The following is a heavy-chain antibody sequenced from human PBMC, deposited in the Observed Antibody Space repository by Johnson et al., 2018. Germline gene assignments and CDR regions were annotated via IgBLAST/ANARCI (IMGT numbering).Heavy chain of an antibody. Sequence: QVQLVQSGGGVVQPGRSLRLSCAASGFTFRNYGMYWVRQAPGKGLDWVAVISYDGSNKYYADSVKGRFTISRDNAKNTLYLQMNSLRAEDTAVYYCAKVYCSSTSCYQIYYYYGMDVWGQGTTVTVSS. V-gene: IGHV3-30*18. D-gene: IGHD2-2*01. J-gene: IGHJ6*02. CDR1: GFTFRNYG. CDR3: AKVYCSSTSCYQIYYYYGMDV. CDR2: ISYDGSNK.